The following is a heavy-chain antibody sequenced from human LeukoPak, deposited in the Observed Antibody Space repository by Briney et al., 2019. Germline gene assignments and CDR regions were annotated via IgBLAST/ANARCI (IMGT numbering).Heavy chain of an antibody. J-gene: IGHJ4*02. CDR1: GFTFTDYW. CDR3: TTGPPVLLWFGESRDFDY. CDR2: ISISGGTI. V-gene: IGHV3-11*04. Sequence: GGSLRLSCAASGFTFTDYWMSWIRQAPGKGLEWISYISISGGTIYYAEPVKGRFTISRDNAKSSLYLQMNSLRGEDTAVYYCTTGPPVLLWFGESRDFDYWGQGTLVTVSS. D-gene: IGHD3-10*01.